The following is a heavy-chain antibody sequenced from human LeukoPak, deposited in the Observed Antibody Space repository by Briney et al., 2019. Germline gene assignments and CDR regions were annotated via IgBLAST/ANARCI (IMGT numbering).Heavy chain of an antibody. CDR3: ARAAIATVTWDY. J-gene: IGHJ4*02. CDR1: GYTFTGYY. D-gene: IGHD2-21*01. V-gene: IGHV1-2*02. CDR2: INPNSGGT. Sequence: ASVKVSCKASGYTFTGYYMHWVRQAPGQGLEWMGWINPNSGGTNYAQKFQGRVTMTRDTSISTAYMELSRLRSDDTAVYYCARAAIATVTWDYWGQGTLVTVSS.